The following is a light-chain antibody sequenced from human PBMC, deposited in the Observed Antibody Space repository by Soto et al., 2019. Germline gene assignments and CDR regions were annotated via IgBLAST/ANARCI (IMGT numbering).Light chain of an antibody. CDR3: QQHNSYSWT. Sequence: DIQMTQSPSTLSASVGDRVTITCRASQSISSWLAWYQQKPGKAPKLLIYDASSLERGVPSRFRGSASGTEFTLTISSLPPDDFATSYCQQHNSYSWTFGQGTKVDI. J-gene: IGKJ1*01. CDR1: QSISSW. V-gene: IGKV1-5*01. CDR2: DAS.